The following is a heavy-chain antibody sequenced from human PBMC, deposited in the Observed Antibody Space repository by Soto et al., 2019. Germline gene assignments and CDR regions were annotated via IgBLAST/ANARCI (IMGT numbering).Heavy chain of an antibody. V-gene: IGHV1-69*08. D-gene: IGHD3-16*02. CDR1: RGTFISFT. Sequence: SVKVSCRASRGTFISFTFIWVREAPGQGLEWMGQTIPILGAVNYAQKFQGRVTITADESTSTAYMELSSLRSEDTTVYYCARDYTVTFGGVIALYGMDVWRQGTT. CDR2: TIPILGAV. CDR3: ARDYTVTFGGVIALYGMDV. J-gene: IGHJ6*02.